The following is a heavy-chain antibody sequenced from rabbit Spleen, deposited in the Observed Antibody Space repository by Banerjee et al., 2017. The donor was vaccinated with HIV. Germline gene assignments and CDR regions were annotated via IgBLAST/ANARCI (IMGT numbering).Heavy chain of an antibody. D-gene: IGHD1-1*01. CDR3: ARDLTDVIGWNFGW. V-gene: IGHV1S40*01. CDR1: GFAFSSRYY. Sequence: QSLEESGGDLVKPGASLTLTCTASGFAFSSRYYMCWVRQAPGKGLEWIACIYDGSSTSTKYATWAKGRFTISKTSSTTVTLQMTSLTAADTATYFCARDLTDVIGWNFGWWGPGTLVTVS. CDR2: IYDGSSTST. J-gene: IGHJ4*01.